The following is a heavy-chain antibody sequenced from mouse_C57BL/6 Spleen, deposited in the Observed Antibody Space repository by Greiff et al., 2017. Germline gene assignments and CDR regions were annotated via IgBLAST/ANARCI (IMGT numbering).Heavy chain of an antibody. CDR2: IYPRSGNT. J-gene: IGHJ4*01. Sequence: VQRVESGAELARPGASVKLSCKASGYTFTSYGISWVKQRTGQGLEWIGEIYPRSGNTYYNEKFKGKATLTADKSSSTAYMELRSLTSEDSAVYFCAREITTVVEGYYSAMDYWGQGTSVTVSS. CDR3: AREITTVVEGYYSAMDY. CDR1: GYTFTSYG. V-gene: IGHV1-81*01. D-gene: IGHD1-1*01.